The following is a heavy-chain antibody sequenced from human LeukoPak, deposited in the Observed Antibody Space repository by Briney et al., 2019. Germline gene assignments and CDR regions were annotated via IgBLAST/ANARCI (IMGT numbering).Heavy chain of an antibody. CDR2: INPNSGGT. CDR1: GYTFTGYY. CDR3: ARGRRFDR. Sequence: ASVKVSCKASGYTFTGYYIHWVRQAPGQGLEWMGWINPNSGGTNYIQKFQGRVTMTRDTSISTAYMELSRLTSDDTAVYYCARGRRFDRWGQGTLVTVSS. J-gene: IGHJ5*02. V-gene: IGHV1-2*02.